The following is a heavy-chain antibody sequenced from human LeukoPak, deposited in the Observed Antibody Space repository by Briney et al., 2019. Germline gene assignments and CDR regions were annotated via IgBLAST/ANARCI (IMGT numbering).Heavy chain of an antibody. CDR3: AKDHGYSSFFDY. J-gene: IGHJ4*02. Sequence: RRSLRLSCAASGFTFSIYAMSWVSQAPRKWLEWVSAISGSGARTYYADSVKGRFTISTDNSKHPLYMQVTSLRAEDTAVYYCAKDHGYSSFFDYWGQGTLVTVSS. CDR1: GFTFSIYA. V-gene: IGHV3-23*01. CDR2: ISGSGART. D-gene: IGHD5-18*01.